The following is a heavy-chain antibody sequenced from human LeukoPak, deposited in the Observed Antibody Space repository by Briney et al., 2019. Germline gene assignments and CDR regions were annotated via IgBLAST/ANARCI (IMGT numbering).Heavy chain of an antibody. V-gene: IGHV3-7*01. CDR2: IKQDGSEK. CDR3: ARRYFDY. CDR1: GFTISNYW. D-gene: IGHD1-14*01. Sequence: GGSLRLSCAASGFTISNYWMSWVRQAPGKGLEWVANIKQDGSEKYYVDSVKGRFTISRDNAKNSLYLQMNSLRAEDTAVYYCARRYFDYWGQGTLVTVSS. J-gene: IGHJ4*02.